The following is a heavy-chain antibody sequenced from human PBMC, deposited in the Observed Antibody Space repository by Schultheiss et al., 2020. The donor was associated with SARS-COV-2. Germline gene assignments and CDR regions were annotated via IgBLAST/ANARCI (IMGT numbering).Heavy chain of an antibody. CDR3: ASALLSAAGDYYYYGMDV. V-gene: IGHV1-3*01. CDR1: GYTFTSYA. Sequence: ASVKVSCKASGYTFTSYAMHWVRQAPGQRLEWMGWINAGNGNTKYSQKFQGRVTITRDTSASTAYMELSSLRSEDTAVYYCASALLSAAGDYYYYGMDVWGQGTTVTVSS. D-gene: IGHD2/OR15-2a*01. CDR2: INAGNGNT. J-gene: IGHJ6*02.